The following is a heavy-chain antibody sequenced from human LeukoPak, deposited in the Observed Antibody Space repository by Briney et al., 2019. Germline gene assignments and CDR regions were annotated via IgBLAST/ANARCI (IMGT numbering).Heavy chain of an antibody. CDR2: IKQDGSEK. D-gene: IGHD3-3*01. CDR1: GLTFSNYW. V-gene: IGHV3-7*01. Sequence: HPGGSLRLSCAASGLTFSNYWMDWVRQAPGKGLEWVANIKQDGSEKNYVDSVKGRFIISRDNAKNSLYLQMSSLRAEDTAVYYCATDRGWRTSGYYLYYFEYWGQGTLVTYSS. J-gene: IGHJ4*02. CDR3: ATDRGWRTSGYYLYYFEY.